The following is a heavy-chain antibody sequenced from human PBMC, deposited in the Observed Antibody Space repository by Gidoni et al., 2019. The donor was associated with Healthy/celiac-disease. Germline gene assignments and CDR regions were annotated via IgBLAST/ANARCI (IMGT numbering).Heavy chain of an antibody. Sequence: EVQLVESGGGLVQPGGSLQLSCAASGCTFSGSAMHWVRQASGKGLDWVGRIRSKANSYATAYAASVKGRFTISRDDSKNTAYLQMNSLKTEDTAVYYCTRHVWFGEQYYFDYWGQGTLVTVSS. J-gene: IGHJ4*02. D-gene: IGHD3-10*01. CDR3: TRHVWFGEQYYFDY. V-gene: IGHV3-73*02. CDR2: IRSKANSYAT. CDR1: GCTFSGSA.